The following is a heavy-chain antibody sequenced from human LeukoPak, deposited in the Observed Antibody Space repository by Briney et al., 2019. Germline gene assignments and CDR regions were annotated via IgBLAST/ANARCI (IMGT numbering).Heavy chain of an antibody. CDR3: AKDRGAFDWNDVFDY. Sequence: PGGSLRLSCAASGFTFSSYAMSWVRQAPGKGLEWVPAISGSGGSTYYADSVKGRFTISRDNSKSTLYLQMNSLRAEDTAVYYCAKDRGAFDWNDVFDYWGQGTLVTVSS. D-gene: IGHD1-1*01. V-gene: IGHV3-23*01. J-gene: IGHJ4*02. CDR1: GFTFSSYA. CDR2: ISGSGGST.